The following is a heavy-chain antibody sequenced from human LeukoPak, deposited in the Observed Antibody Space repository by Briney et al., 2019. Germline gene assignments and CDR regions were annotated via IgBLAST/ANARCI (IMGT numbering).Heavy chain of an antibody. CDR1: GGSISSYY. J-gene: IGHJ4*02. D-gene: IGHD3-10*01. Sequence: PSETLSLTCTVSGGSISSYYWSWIRQPPGKGLEWIGYIYYSGSTNYNPSLKSRVTISVDTSKNQFSLKLSSVTAADTAVYYCARVGRDYYGSGSLFDYWGQGTLVTVSS. CDR3: ARVGRDYYGSGSLFDY. V-gene: IGHV4-59*01. CDR2: IYYSGST.